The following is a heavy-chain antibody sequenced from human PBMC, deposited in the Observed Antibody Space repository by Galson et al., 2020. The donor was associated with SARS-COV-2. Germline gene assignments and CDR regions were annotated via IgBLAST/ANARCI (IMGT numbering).Heavy chain of an antibody. Sequence: ETSETLSLTCTVSGGSISSGDYYWSWIRQPPGKGLEWIGYIYYSGSTYYNPSLKSRVTISVDTSKNQFSLKLSSVTAADTAGYYCARFTRGKVRTMIGAGVFDDWGQGTLVTVSS. D-gene: IGHD3-22*01. J-gene: IGHJ4*02. CDR1: GGSISSGDYY. CDR2: IYYSGST. CDR3: ARFTRGKVRTMIGAGVFDD. V-gene: IGHV4-30-4*01.